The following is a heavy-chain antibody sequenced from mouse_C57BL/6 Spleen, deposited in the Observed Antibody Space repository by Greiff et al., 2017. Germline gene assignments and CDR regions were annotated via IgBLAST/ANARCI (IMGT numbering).Heavy chain of an antibody. D-gene: IGHD1-1*01. Sequence: QVHVQQSGAELVRPGASVTLSCKASGYTFTDYELHWVKQTPVHGLEWIGAIDPETGGTAYNQKFKGTAILTAGKSSSTAYMALRSLTSEDSAVYYCTRVYYGSSDYWGQGTTRTVSS. CDR1: GYTFTDYE. CDR3: TRVYYGSSDY. J-gene: IGHJ2*01. CDR2: IDPETGGT. V-gene: IGHV1-15*01.